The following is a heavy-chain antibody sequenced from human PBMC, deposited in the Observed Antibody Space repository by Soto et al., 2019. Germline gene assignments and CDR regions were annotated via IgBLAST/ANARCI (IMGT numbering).Heavy chain of an antibody. CDR1: GYTFTTYG. J-gene: IGHJ4*02. Sequence: GPEVKKPGASVKVSCEASGYTFTTYGITWVRQAPGQGLEWMGWISAYNGNTLYAQRLRGRVTMTTETSTSTAHMELRSLRSDDTAVYYCARGVPEAYRPIDYWCQGTLLTVSS. V-gene: IGHV1-18*04. CDR2: ISAYNGNT. CDR3: ARGVPEAYRPIDY.